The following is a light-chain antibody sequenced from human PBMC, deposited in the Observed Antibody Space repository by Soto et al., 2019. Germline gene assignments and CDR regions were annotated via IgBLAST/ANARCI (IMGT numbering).Light chain of an antibody. CDR3: QQRSSWPLT. CDR1: QSVSTF. Sequence: EIVLTQSPATLSLSPGERATLSCRASQSVSTFLAWYQQKPGQAPRLLIYDASKRVTGIPARFSGSGSGTDLTLTISSLEPEDFEVYYCQQRSSWPLTFGGGTKVDIK. J-gene: IGKJ4*01. V-gene: IGKV3-11*01. CDR2: DAS.